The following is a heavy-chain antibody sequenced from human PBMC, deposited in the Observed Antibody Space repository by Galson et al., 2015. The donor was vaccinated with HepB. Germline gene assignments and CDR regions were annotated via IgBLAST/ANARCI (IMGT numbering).Heavy chain of an antibody. J-gene: IGHJ4*02. CDR3: ARGRTTVD. V-gene: IGHV3-11*01. D-gene: IGHD1-14*01. CDR1: GFAFSDYY. CDR2: ITSSGAST. Sequence: SLRLSCAASGFAFSDYYMSWVRQAPGKGLDWVSYITSSGASTYCAASVKGRFTISRDNAKNSLFLQMNSLRPEDTAVYYCARGRTTVDWGQGTLVTVSS.